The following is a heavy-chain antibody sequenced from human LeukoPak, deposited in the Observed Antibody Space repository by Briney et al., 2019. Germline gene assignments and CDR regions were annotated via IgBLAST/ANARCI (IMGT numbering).Heavy chain of an antibody. Sequence: AVKVSCKASGFSFTSSAVQWVRQARGPRLEWIGWIVVCSGNTNYAQKFQERVTITRHMSTSTAYMELSSLRSEDTAVYYCTAGYLPAANYYYYYYMDVWGKGTTVTVSS. CDR3: TAGYLPAANYYYYYYMDV. CDR2: IVVCSGNT. V-gene: IGHV1-58*01. CDR1: GFSFTSSA. J-gene: IGHJ6*03. D-gene: IGHD2-2*01.